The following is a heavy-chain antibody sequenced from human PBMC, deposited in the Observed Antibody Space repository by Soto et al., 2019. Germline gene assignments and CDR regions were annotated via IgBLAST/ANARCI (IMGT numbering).Heavy chain of an antibody. Sequence: EAQLVESGGSLVQPGRSLRLSCAGSGFIFDDFAIHWVRQAPGKGLEWVSGISWNSDSIGYADSVKGRFTISRDNAKNSLYLQMNSLRVEDTALYYCTKVGGLYDFWSGPLHFDLWGQGTLVTVSS. J-gene: IGHJ4*02. D-gene: IGHD3-3*01. CDR2: ISWNSDSI. CDR1: GFIFDDFA. V-gene: IGHV3-9*01. CDR3: TKVGGLYDFWSGPLHFDL.